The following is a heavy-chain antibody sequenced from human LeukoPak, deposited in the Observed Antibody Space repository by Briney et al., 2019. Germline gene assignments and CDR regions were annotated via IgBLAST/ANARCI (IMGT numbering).Heavy chain of an antibody. Sequence: GGSLRLSCATSGFTFSNAWMNWVRQAPGKGLEWVSSISSSSSYIYYADSVKGRFTISRDNAKNSLYLQMNSLRAEDTAVYYCARDSSSWYIASNWFDPWGQGTLVTVSS. V-gene: IGHV3-21*01. CDR1: GFTFSNAW. CDR2: ISSSSSYI. CDR3: ARDSSSWYIASNWFDP. J-gene: IGHJ5*02. D-gene: IGHD6-13*01.